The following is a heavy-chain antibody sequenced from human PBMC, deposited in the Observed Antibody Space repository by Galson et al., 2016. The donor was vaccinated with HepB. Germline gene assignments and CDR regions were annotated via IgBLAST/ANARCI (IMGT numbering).Heavy chain of an antibody. V-gene: IGHV1-8*01. J-gene: IGHJ6*04. CDR1: GYTFTSYD. Sequence: SVKVSCKASGYTFTSYDINWVRQAPGQGLEWMGWMNPNSGNTDYAQKFQGRVTMTRNTSIRTVYMELSILRSEDTAVYYCARGWGEEGDYDGLDVWGKGTTVTVSS. CDR3: ARGWGEEGDYDGLDV. CDR2: MNPNSGNT. D-gene: IGHD7-27*01.